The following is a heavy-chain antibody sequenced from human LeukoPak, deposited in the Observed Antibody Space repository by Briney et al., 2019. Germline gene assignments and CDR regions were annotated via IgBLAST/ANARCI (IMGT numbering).Heavy chain of an antibody. CDR2: FDPEDGET. CDR3: ATPNDFWSGYATPPYYYGMDV. D-gene: IGHD3-3*01. Sequence: ASVKVSCKASGYTFTSYGISWVRQAPGKGLEWMGGFDPEDGETIYAQKFQGRVTMTEDTSTDTAYMELSSLRSEDTAVYYCATPNDFWSGYATPPYYYGMDVWGQGTTVTVSS. V-gene: IGHV1-24*01. J-gene: IGHJ6*02. CDR1: GYTFTSYG.